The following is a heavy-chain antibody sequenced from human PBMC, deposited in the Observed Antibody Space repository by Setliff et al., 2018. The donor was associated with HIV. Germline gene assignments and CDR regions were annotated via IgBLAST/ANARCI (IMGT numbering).Heavy chain of an antibody. J-gene: IGHJ3*02. CDR3: ARRGGYSYATDAFDI. CDR1: GYTFTSYY. D-gene: IGHD5-18*01. V-gene: IGHV1-46*01. CDR2: INPSGGSA. Sequence: ASVKVSCKASGYTFTSYYMHWVRQAPGQGLEWMGIINPSGGSASYAQKYQGRVTMTRDTSTSTVYMELSSLRSEDTAVYYCARRGGYSYATDAFDIWGQGTMVTVSS.